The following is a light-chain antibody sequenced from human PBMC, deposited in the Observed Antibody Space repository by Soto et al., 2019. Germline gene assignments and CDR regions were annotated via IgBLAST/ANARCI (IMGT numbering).Light chain of an antibody. V-gene: IGLV2-14*01. J-gene: IGLJ1*01. CDR3: SSYTSSSTLV. Sequence: QCVLTQPASVSGSPGQSITISCTGTSSGVGGYNYVSWYQQHPGKAPKLMIYDVSNRPSGVSNRFSGSKSGNTASLTISGLQAEDEADYYCSSYTSSSTLVFATGTKVTVL. CDR1: SSGVGGYNY. CDR2: DVS.